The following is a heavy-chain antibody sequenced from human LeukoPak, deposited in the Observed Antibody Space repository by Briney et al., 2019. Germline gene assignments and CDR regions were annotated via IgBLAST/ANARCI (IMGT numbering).Heavy chain of an antibody. D-gene: IGHD3-16*01. J-gene: IGHJ4*02. CDR2: INSDGSST. CDR3: ARDVIYASEIYSYSDC. Sequence: GGSLRLSCAASGFTFSSYWMHWVRQAPGKGLVWVSRINSDGSSTSYADSVKGRFTISRDNSRNTVYLQMNSLRAEDTAVYYCARDVIYASEIYSYSDCLGQGTLVTVSS. V-gene: IGHV3-74*01. CDR1: GFTFSSYW.